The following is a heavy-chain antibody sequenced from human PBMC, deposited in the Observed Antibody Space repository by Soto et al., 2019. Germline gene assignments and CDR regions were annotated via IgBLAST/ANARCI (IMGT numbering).Heavy chain of an antibody. V-gene: IGHV1-18*01. D-gene: IGHD2-2*01. CDR2: ISAYNGNT. J-gene: IGHJ6*02. Sequence: QVQLVQSGAEVKKPGSSVKVSCKASGGTFSSYAISWVRQAPGQGLEWMGGISAYNGNTNYAQKFQGRVTMTTDTSTSTAYMELRSLKSDDTAVYYCASGTTWALSYYYGMDVWGQGTAVTVSS. CDR3: ASGTTWALSYYYGMDV. CDR1: GGTFSSYA.